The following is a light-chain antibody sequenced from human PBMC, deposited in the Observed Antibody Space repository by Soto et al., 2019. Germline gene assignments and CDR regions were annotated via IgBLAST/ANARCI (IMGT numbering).Light chain of an antibody. CDR3: QQYNTYYT. CDR2: KAS. J-gene: IGKJ2*01. V-gene: IGKV1-5*03. Sequence: DIQVTQSPSTLSASVGDRVTFTCRASQTISSWLAWYQQKLGQAPKLLIYKASTLEGGVSSRFSGSGSGTGFTLTISNLQPDDFATYYCQQYNTYYTFGQGTKVDIK. CDR1: QTISSW.